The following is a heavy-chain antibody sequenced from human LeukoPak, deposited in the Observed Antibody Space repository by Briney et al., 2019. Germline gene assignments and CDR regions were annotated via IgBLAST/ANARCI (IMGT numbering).Heavy chain of an antibody. CDR3: ARGLGRGSYISNAFDI. J-gene: IGHJ3*02. V-gene: IGHV4-34*01. CDR2: INHSGST. D-gene: IGHD1-26*01. Sequence: NPSETLSLTCTVSGGSISSYYWSWIRQPPGKGLEWIGEINHSGSTNYNPSLKSRVTISVDTSKNQFSLKLSSVTAADTAVYYCARGLGRGSYISNAFDIWGQGTMVTVSS. CDR1: GGSISSYY.